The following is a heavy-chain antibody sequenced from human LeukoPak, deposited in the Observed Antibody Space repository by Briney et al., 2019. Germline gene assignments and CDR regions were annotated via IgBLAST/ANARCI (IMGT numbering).Heavy chain of an antibody. CDR3: ARSGGNHTRPDY. CDR1: GYTFTSYA. J-gene: IGHJ4*02. V-gene: IGHV1-18*01. Sequence: ASVKDSCEASGYTFTSYAISWVREAPGQGREWMGWISAYNGNTDYAQKLQGRVTMTTDTSTSTAYMELRSLRSDDTAVYYCARSGGNHTRPDYWGQGTLVTVSS. D-gene: IGHD4-23*01. CDR2: ISAYNGNT.